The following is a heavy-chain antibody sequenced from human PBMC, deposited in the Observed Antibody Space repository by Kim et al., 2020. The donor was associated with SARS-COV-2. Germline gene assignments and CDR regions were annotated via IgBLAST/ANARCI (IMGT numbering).Heavy chain of an antibody. CDR1: GFTFGDYA. Sequence: GGSLRLSCTASGFTFGDYAMSWFRQAPGKGLEWVGFIRSKAYGGTTEYAASVKGRFTISRDDSKSIAYLQMNSLKTEDTAVYYCTREVVVVTAIFDYWGQGTLVTVSS. CDR3: TREVVVVTAIFDY. V-gene: IGHV3-49*03. D-gene: IGHD2-21*02. CDR2: IRSKAYGGTT. J-gene: IGHJ4*02.